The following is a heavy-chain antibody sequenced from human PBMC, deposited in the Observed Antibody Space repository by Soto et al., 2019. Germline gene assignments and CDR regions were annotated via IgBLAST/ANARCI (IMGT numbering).Heavy chain of an antibody. CDR3: ARAYSSSWYNYYYGMDV. J-gene: IGHJ6*02. CDR2: IYPGDSDT. CDR1: GYSFTSYW. Sequence: PGESLKISCKGSGYSFTSYWIGWVRQMPGKGLEWMGIIYPGDSDTRYSPSFQGQVTISADKSISTAYLQWSSLKASDTAMYYCARAYSSSWYNYYYGMDVWGQGTTVTVSS. V-gene: IGHV5-51*01. D-gene: IGHD6-13*01.